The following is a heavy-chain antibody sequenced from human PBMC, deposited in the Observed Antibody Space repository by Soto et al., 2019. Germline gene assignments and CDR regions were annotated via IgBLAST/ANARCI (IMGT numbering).Heavy chain of an antibody. Sequence: GGSLRLSCAASGFTVSSNYMSWVRQAPGKGLEWVSVIYSGGSTYYADSVKGRFTISRHNSKNTLYLQMNSLRAEDTAVYYCARDLSYVGNSAFDIWGQGTMVTVSS. D-gene: IGHD1-26*01. V-gene: IGHV3-53*04. J-gene: IGHJ3*02. CDR1: GFTVSSNY. CDR3: ARDLSYVGNSAFDI. CDR2: IYSGGST.